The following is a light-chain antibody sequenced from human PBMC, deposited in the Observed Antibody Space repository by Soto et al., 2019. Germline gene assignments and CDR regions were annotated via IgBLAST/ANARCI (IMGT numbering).Light chain of an antibody. CDR2: GAS. CDR3: QHYNSYSEA. CDR1: QSVRSN. V-gene: IGKV3-15*01. J-gene: IGKJ1*01. Sequence: EMVMTQSPATLSVSPGERATLSCRASQSVRSNLAWYQQKPGQAPRLLIYGASTRATGIPARFSGSGSGTDFTLTISSLQPDDFATYYCQHYNSYSEAFGQGTKVDIK.